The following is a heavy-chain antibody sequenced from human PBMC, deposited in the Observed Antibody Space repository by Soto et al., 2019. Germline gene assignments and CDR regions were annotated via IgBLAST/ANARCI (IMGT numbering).Heavy chain of an antibody. D-gene: IGHD4-4*01. V-gene: IGHV4-59*01. CDR2: IYYTGST. CDR3: ATDYSNCLNF. CDR1: GGSISSYY. Sequence: SETLSLTCTVYGGSISSYYWSWIRQPPGKGLEWIGYIYYTGSTNYNPSLKSRVTISVDTYKNQFSLNLSSVTAADTAVYYCATDYSNCLNFWGQGTRVTVSS. J-gene: IGHJ4*02.